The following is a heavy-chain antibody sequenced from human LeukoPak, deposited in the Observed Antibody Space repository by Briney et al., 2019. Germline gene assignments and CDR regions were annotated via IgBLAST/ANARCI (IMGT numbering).Heavy chain of an antibody. CDR2: SNPNSGGT. Sequence: ASVKVSFKSSGYTFTDYYMHWVRQAPGQGREWVGWSNPNSGGTNYAQKFRGRVTMTSDRSISTDYMELSRLRSNDRAVYYCERKKGMTTVTKAYYYYMDGWGKGRSVT. CDR3: ERKKGMTTVTKAYYYYMDG. D-gene: IGHD4-11*01. V-gene: IGHV1-2*02. J-gene: IGHJ6*03. CDR1: GYTFTDYY.